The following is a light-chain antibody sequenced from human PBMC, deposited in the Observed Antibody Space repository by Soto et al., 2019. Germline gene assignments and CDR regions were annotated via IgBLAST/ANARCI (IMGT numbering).Light chain of an antibody. CDR1: QSISSSY. V-gene: IGKV3-20*01. CDR3: QQYGSSLRT. CDR2: GAS. Sequence: EIVLTQPPGTLSWSPGERATLFCRASQSISSSYLARYQQKLGQAPRLLIYGASSRATGIPDRFSGSGSGTDFTLTISRLEPEDFAVYYCQQYGSSLRTFGQGTKVEIK. J-gene: IGKJ1*01.